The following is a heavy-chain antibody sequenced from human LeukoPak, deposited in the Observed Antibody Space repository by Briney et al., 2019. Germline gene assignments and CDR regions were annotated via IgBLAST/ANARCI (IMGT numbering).Heavy chain of an antibody. CDR2: IIPIFGTA. J-gene: IGHJ3*02. V-gene: IGHV1-69*05. D-gene: IGHD3-22*01. CDR3: ARSLAPMIVVAQEAFDI. CDR1: GVTFSSYA. Sequence: ASVKVSCKASGVTFSSYAISWVRQAPGQGLEWMGGIIPIFGTANYAQKFQGRVTITTDESTSTAYMELSSLRSEDTAVYYCARSLAPMIVVAQEAFDIWGQGTMVTVSS.